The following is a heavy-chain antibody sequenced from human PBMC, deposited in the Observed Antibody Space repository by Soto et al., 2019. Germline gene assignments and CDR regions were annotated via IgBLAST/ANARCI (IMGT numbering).Heavy chain of an antibody. CDR2: INAGNGNT. D-gene: IGHD3-10*01. Sequence: ASVKVSCKASGYTFTSYAMHWVRQAPGQRLEWMGWINAGNGNTKYSQKFQGRVTITRDTSASTAYMELSSLRSEDTAVYYCARGYLWFGELLAFDPWGQGTLVTVSS. V-gene: IGHV1-3*01. J-gene: IGHJ5*02. CDR1: GYTFTSYA. CDR3: ARGYLWFGELLAFDP.